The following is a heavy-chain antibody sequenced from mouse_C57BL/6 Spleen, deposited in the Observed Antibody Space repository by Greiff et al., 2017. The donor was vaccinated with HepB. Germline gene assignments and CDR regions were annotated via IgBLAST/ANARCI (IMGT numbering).Heavy chain of an antibody. J-gene: IGHJ2*01. Sequence: EVKLMESGEGLVKPGGSLKLSCAASGFTFSSYAMSWVRQTPEKRLEWVAYISSGGDYIYYADTVKGRFTISRDNARNTLYLQMSSLKSEDTAMYYCTRGGYYYPFDYWGQGTTLTVSS. V-gene: IGHV5-9-1*02. CDR2: ISSGGDYI. D-gene: IGHD1-1*01. CDR3: TRGGYYYPFDY. CDR1: GFTFSSYA.